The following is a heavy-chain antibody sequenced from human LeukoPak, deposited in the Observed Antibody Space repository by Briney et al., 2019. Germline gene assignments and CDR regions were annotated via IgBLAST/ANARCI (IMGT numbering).Heavy chain of an antibody. CDR1: GFTFSSYW. V-gene: IGHV3-23*01. CDR2: ISGSGGST. CDR3: AKVGPRYYFDY. J-gene: IGHJ4*02. Sequence: GGSLRLSCAASGFTFSSYWMHWVRQAPGKGLVWVSAISGSGGSTYYADSVKGRFTISRDNSKNTLYLQMNSLRAEDTAVYYCAKVGPRYYFDYWGQGTLVTVSS.